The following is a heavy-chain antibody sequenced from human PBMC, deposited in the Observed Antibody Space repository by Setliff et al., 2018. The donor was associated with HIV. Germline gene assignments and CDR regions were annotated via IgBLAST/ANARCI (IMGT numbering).Heavy chain of an antibody. CDR2: INHNKSS. CDR1: GESLSDYY. J-gene: IGHJ4*02. CDR3: ARGKGGLVGPAEFDY. V-gene: IGHV4-34*01. Sequence: SETLSLTCAVYGESLSDYYWSWIRQPPGKGLEWIGEINHNKSSDYNPSLKSRVTMSEETSKNQFSLKLKSVTAADTAIYFCARGKGGLVGPAEFDYWGPGTLVTVSS. D-gene: IGHD1-26*01.